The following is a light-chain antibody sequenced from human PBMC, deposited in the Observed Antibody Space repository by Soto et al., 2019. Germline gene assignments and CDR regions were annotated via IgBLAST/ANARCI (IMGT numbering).Light chain of an antibody. CDR2: DAY. Sequence: EVLLAQSPVTLSLSPLERATLSCRASQSFRGLLAWYQQKPGQAPRLLIYDAYNRATGIPPRFSGSGSGTDFTLTISSLEPEDSAVYYCQKRHMWPIKFGQGTRLEIK. CDR1: QSFRGL. CDR3: QKRHMWPIK. J-gene: IGKJ5*01. V-gene: IGKV3-11*01.